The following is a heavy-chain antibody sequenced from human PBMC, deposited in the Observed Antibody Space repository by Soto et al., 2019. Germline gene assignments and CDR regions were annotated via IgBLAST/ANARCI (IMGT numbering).Heavy chain of an antibody. Sequence: GSLRLSCAASGFDFNSYEMDWIRQAPGKGLEWVAYIKSGSRTILYADPVKGRFTISRDDARNLLYLEMNSLRAEDTAVYYCVKEKSVMYSGYDAFDLWGQGTMVTVSS. CDR3: VKEKSVMYSGYDAFDL. V-gene: IGHV3-48*03. J-gene: IGHJ3*01. CDR1: GFDFNSYE. D-gene: IGHD5-12*01. CDR2: IKSGSRTI.